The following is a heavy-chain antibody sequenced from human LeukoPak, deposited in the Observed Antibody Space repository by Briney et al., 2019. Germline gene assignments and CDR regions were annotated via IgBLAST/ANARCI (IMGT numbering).Heavy chain of an antibody. CDR1: GDSISSSNYH. V-gene: IGHV4-39*01. CDR2: IYYSGST. Sequence: SETLSLTCTVSGDSISSSNYHWGWIRQPPGKGLEWIGNIYYSGSTYYNPSLKSRVTISVDTSKSQFSLKLSSVTAADTAVYYCTRYSTVSGSFDPWGQRTLVTVDS. CDR3: TRYSTVSGSFDP. J-gene: IGHJ5*02. D-gene: IGHD6-13*01.